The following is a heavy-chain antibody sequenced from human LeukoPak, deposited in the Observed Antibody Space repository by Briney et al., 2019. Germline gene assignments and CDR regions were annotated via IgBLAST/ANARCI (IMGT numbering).Heavy chain of an antibody. CDR2: IRGNGET. Sequence: GGSLRLSCAATGLSFSSFAMSWVRQGPARGLEWVSSIRGNGETFYADSVKGRFTLSSDSFRNTVYFQLNNLRVEDTAVYYCAKDHPYYGSGSLFDYWGQGTLVTVSS. CDR1: GLSFSSFA. CDR3: AKDHPYYGSGSLFDY. D-gene: IGHD3-10*01. J-gene: IGHJ4*02. V-gene: IGHV3-23*01.